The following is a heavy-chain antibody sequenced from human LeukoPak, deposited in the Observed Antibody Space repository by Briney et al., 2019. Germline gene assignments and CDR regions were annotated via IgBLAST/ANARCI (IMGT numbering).Heavy chain of an antibody. J-gene: IGHJ4*02. D-gene: IGHD3-10*02. CDR2: IGGSPIYT. CDR3: ARVVFGDSIPGY. V-gene: IGHV3-11*05. Sequence: PGGSLGLSCAASGFSFSDYYMTWIRQAPGKGLEWVSYIGGSPIYTNYADSVKGRFTISRDNAKKSLYLQMNSLRAEDTAVYYCARVVFGDSIPGYWGQGTPVTVSS. CDR1: GFSFSDYY.